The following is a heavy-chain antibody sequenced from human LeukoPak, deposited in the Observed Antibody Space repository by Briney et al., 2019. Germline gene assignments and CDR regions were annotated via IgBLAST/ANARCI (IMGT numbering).Heavy chain of an antibody. CDR3: ARGVTYSFDY. CDR2: TYYRSQWYN. V-gene: IGHV6-1*01. Sequence: QSQTLSLTCAVSGDSVSSTSAAWNWIRQSPSRGLEWLGGTYYRSQWYNEYAASVISRITINSDTSKNHFSLQLNSVTPGDTAVYYCARGVTYSFDYWGQGTLVTVSS. J-gene: IGHJ4*02. CDR1: GDSVSSTSAA. D-gene: IGHD2-21*02.